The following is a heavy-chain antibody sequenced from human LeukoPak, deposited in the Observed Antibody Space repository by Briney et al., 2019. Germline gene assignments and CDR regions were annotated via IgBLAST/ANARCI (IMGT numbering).Heavy chain of an antibody. CDR3: AKIWLGRRRTVDLVSAGETDF. D-gene: IGHD5/OR15-5a*01. CDR1: GFTFNTFG. Sequence: GGSLRLSCIVSGFTFNTFGMHWVRRAPGRGLEWVAFIRYDGTNKYYADSVKGRFTISRDNSKNTLYLQMNSLRAEDTAVYYCAKIWLGRRRTVDLVSAGETDFRGQGTLLTVSS. V-gene: IGHV3-30*02. CDR2: IRYDGTNK. J-gene: IGHJ4*02.